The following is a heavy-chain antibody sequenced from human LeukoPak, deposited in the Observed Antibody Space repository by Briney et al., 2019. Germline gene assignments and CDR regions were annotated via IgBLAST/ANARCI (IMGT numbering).Heavy chain of an antibody. CDR2: ISSSSSYI. CDR3: ARGTYYDILTGHLGD. CDR1: GFTFRSYS. D-gene: IGHD3-9*01. J-gene: IGHJ4*02. Sequence: GGSLRLSCAASGFTFRSYSMNWVRQAPGKGLEWVSSISSSSSYIYYADSVKGRFTISRDNAKNSLYLQMNSLRAEDTAVYYCARGTYYDILTGHLGDWGQGTLVTVSS. V-gene: IGHV3-21*01.